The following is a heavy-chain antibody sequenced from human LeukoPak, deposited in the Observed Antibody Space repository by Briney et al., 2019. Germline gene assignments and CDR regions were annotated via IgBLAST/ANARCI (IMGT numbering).Heavy chain of an antibody. CDR3: ARETGYCSSTSCYPTYYYYGMDV. CDR1: GGTFSSYA. J-gene: IGHJ6*02. CDR2: IIPILGIA. D-gene: IGHD2-2*01. V-gene: IGHV1-69*04. Sequence: ASVKVSFKASGGTFSSYAISWVRQAPGQGLEWMGRIIPILGIANYAQKFQGRVTITADKATSTAYMELSSLRSEDTAVYYCARETGYCSSTSCYPTYYYYGMDVWGQGTTVTVSS.